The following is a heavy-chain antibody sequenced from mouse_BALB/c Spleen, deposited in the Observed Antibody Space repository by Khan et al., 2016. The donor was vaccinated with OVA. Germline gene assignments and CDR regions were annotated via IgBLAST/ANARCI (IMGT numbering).Heavy chain of an antibody. CDR1: GFSLTNYG. D-gene: IGHD2-14*01. Sequence: QMQLEESGPGLVAPSQSLSITCTVSGFSLTNYGIHWVRQPSGKGLEWLGVKWAGGSTKYNSALMSRLSISKDNSKSKDFLEMNSLETDDTAMYYCARDTYSTYEGGTYRFDYWGQGTTLTVSS. CDR3: ARDTYSTYEGGTYRFDY. CDR2: KWAGGST. V-gene: IGHV2-9*02. J-gene: IGHJ2*01.